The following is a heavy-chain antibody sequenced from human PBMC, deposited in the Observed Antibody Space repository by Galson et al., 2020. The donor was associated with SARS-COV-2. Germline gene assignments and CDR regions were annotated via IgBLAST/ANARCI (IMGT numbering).Heavy chain of an antibody. CDR1: GGSISSSSYY. V-gene: IGHV4-39*01. Sequence: TSETLSLTCTVSGGSISSSSYYWGWIRQPPGKGLEWIGSIYYSGSTYYNPSLKSRVTISVDTSKNQFSLKLSSVTAADTAVYYCARPDYGDYVRLVGAFDIWGQGTMVTVSS. J-gene: IGHJ3*02. CDR3: ARPDYGDYVRLVGAFDI. CDR2: IYYSGST. D-gene: IGHD4-17*01.